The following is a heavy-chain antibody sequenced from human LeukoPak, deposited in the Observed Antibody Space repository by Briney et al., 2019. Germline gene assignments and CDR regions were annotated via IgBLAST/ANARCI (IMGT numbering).Heavy chain of an antibody. CDR3: ASLGGLQTNWFDP. V-gene: IGHV3-49*04. D-gene: IGHD4-23*01. CDR2: IRSKAYGGTT. CDR1: GFTFGDYA. Sequence: GGSLRLSCTASGFTFGDYAMSWVRQAPGKGLEWVGFIRSKAYGGTTEYAASVRGRFTISRDDSKNIAYLQMNSLKTEDTAVYYCASLGGLQTNWFDPWGQGTLVTVSS. J-gene: IGHJ5*02.